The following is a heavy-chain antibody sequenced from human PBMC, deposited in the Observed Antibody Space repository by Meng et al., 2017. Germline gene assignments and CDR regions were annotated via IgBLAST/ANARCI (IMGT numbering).Heavy chain of an antibody. CDR3: AREFSASSGWLEAYYFDY. D-gene: IGHD6-19*01. CDR2: MSYDGGNK. J-gene: IGHJ4*02. CDR1: AFNFSSYA. V-gene: IGHV3-30*04. Sequence: LSLTCAASAFNFSSYAMHWVRQAPGKGLEWVAVMSYDGGNKYYADSVKGRITISRDNSKNTLYLQINSLRAEDTAVYYCAREFSASSGWLEAYYFDYWGQGTLVTVSS.